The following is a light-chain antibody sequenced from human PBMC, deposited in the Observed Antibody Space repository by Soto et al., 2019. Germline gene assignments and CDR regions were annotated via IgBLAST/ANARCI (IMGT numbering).Light chain of an antibody. CDR2: AAS. J-gene: IGKJ4*01. Sequence: DIQMTQSPSSLSASVGDRVIITCRASQDIRNDLGWYQQQPGKAPKRLIYAASSLQSGVPSRFSGSGSGTEFTLTISSLQPEDFATYYCLQHHSYPLTFGGGTKVEIK. CDR3: LQHHSYPLT. V-gene: IGKV1-17*01. CDR1: QDIRND.